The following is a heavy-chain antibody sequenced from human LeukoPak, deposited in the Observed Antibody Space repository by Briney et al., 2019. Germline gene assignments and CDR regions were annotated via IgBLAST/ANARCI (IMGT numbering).Heavy chain of an antibody. CDR2: IYHSGGT. CDR3: AKDHPTYYYGSGSYFRGRFDP. CDR1: GYTISSGYY. V-gene: IGHV4-38-2*02. D-gene: IGHD3-10*01. J-gene: IGHJ5*02. Sequence: SETLSLTCTVSGYTISSGYYWGWIRQPPGKGLEWIGSIYHSGGTYYNPSLKSRVTISVDTSKNQFSLKLSSVTAADTAVYYCAKDHPTYYYGSGSYFRGRFDPWGQGTLVTVSS.